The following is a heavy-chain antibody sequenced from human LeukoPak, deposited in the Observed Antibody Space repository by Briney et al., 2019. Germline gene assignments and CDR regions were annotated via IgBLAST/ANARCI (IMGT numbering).Heavy chain of an antibody. CDR2: IYYSGTT. CDR3: ARPVRCSATICTGPFDS. Sequence: PSETLSLTCTVSGVSISSSNFYWAWIRQPPGKGLEWIGNIYYSGTTYNPSLRSRVTISIDTSKNQFSLNLRSVSAADTAVYYCARPVRCSATICTGPFDSWGQGTLVAVSS. D-gene: IGHD2-15*01. V-gene: IGHV4-39*07. J-gene: IGHJ4*02. CDR1: GVSISSSNFY.